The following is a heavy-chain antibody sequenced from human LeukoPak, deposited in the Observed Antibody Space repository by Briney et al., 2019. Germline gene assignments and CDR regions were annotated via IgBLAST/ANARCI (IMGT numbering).Heavy chain of an antibody. J-gene: IGHJ5*02. CDR2: IYYSGST. Sequence: SETLSLTCTVSGGSISSYYWSWIRQPPGKGLEWIGYIYYSGSTYYNPSLKSRVTISVDTSKNQFSLKLSSVTAADTAVYYCARLCYSSSWHPNGFDPWGQGTLVTVSS. CDR1: GGSISSYY. V-gene: IGHV4-59*04. D-gene: IGHD6-13*01. CDR3: ARLCYSSSWHPNGFDP.